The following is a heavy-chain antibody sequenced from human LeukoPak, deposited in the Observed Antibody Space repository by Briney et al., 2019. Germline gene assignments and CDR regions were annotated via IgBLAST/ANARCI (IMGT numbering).Heavy chain of an antibody. Sequence: GGSLRLSCAASGFTFNNYWMSWVRQAPGKGLEWVGRIRRKPDNYATAYAASVQGRFTISRDDSKNTAYLQMNSLKTGDTAAYYCTSTGDWDGYWGQGTLVTVSS. CDR2: IRRKPDNYAT. J-gene: IGHJ4*02. V-gene: IGHV3-73*01. CDR1: GFTFNNYW. D-gene: IGHD7-27*01. CDR3: TSTGDWDGY.